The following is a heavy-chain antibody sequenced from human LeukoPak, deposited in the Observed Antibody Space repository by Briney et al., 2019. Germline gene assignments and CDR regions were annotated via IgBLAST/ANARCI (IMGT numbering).Heavy chain of an antibody. D-gene: IGHD1-26*01. CDR2: ISYDGSNK. Sequence: AGGSLRLSCAASGFTFSGYPIHWVRQAPGKGLEWVAVISYDGSNKYYADSVKGRFTISRDNSKNTLYLQMNSLRAEDTAVYYCARDGGSYNEVLIDYWGQGTLVTVSS. CDR3: ARDGGSYNEVLIDY. V-gene: IGHV3-30-3*01. J-gene: IGHJ4*02. CDR1: GFTFSGYP.